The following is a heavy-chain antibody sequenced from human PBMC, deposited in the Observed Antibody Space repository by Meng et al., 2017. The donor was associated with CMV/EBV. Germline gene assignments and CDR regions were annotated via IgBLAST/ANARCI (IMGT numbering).Heavy chain of an antibody. CDR1: GFTFSSYS. V-gene: IGHV3-21*01. CDR2: ISSSSSYI. Sequence: GESLKISCAASGFTFSSYSMNWVRQAPGKGLEWVSSISSSSSYIYYADSVKGRFTISRDNAENSLYLQMNSLRAEDTAVYYCAGPQPAYYDSSAPKSWGQGTLVTVSS. J-gene: IGHJ5*02. D-gene: IGHD3-22*01. CDR3: AGPQPAYYDSSAPKS.